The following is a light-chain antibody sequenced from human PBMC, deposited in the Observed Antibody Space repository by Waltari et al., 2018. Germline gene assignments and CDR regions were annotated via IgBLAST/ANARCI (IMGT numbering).Light chain of an antibody. CDR2: KGS. CDR3: QQDNRFRT. J-gene: IGKJ1*01. V-gene: IGKV1-5*03. CDR1: QSIITW. Sequence: ITCRASQSIITWLAWYQHKPGKAPKVLIYKGSNLQRGVPSRFSGSGSGTEFTLTISSLQPDDFGTYYCQQDNRFRTFGQGTKVEIK.